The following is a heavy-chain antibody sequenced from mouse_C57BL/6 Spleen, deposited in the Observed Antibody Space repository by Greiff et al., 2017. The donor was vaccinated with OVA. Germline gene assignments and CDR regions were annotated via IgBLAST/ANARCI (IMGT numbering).Heavy chain of an antibody. Sequence: QVQLQQPGAELVKPGASVKMSCKASGYTFTSYWITWVKQRPGQGLEWIGDIYPGSGSTNYNEKFKSKATLTVDTSSSTADMQLSSLTSEDSAVYYCARSLQLRPLYAMDYWGQGTSVTVSS. V-gene: IGHV1-55*01. CDR3: ARSLQLRPLYAMDY. CDR1: GYTFTSYW. D-gene: IGHD3-2*02. CDR2: IYPGSGST. J-gene: IGHJ4*01.